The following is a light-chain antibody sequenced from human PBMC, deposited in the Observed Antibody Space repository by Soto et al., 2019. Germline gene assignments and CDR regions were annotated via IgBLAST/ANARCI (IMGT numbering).Light chain of an antibody. J-gene: IGLJ1*01. V-gene: IGLV2-14*03. CDR3: SSYTSTSALV. CDR2: DVT. CDR1: SSDIGGYNY. Sequence: QSVLTQPASVSGSPGQSITVSCTGTSSDIGGYNYVSWYQQHPGKAPKLMIYDVTNRPSGVSNRFSASKSDNTASLSISGLQDEDEADYYCSSYTSTSALVFGTGTKVTVL.